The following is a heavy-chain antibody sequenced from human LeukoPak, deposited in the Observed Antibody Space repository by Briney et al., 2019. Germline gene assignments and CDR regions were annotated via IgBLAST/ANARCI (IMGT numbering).Heavy chain of an antibody. J-gene: IGHJ4*02. V-gene: IGHV3-21*01. D-gene: IGHD3-3*02. CDR2: ISSRGSNI. Sequence: GGSLRLSCGASGFTFSTYNMNWVRQAPGKGLEWVSSISSRGSNIYYADPVKGRFTISRDNAKNSLYLQMSGLRAEDTAVYYCAREGIFGVVNPFDYWGQGTLVTVFS. CDR1: GFTFSTYN. CDR3: AREGIFGVVNPFDY.